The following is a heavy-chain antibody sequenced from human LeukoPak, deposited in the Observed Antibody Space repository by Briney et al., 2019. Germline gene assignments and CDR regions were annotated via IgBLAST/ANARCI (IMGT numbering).Heavy chain of an antibody. CDR2: ISTSGSTR. Sequence: PGGSLRLSCAASGFTFSTYGIHWVRQAPGKGLEWVSYISTSGSTRYYADSVKGRFTISRDNAKNSLYLQMNSLRAEDTAVYYCASLVLRYLDAFDIWGQGTMVTVSS. D-gene: IGHD3-9*01. V-gene: IGHV3-48*03. CDR3: ASLVLRYLDAFDI. J-gene: IGHJ3*02. CDR1: GFTFSTYG.